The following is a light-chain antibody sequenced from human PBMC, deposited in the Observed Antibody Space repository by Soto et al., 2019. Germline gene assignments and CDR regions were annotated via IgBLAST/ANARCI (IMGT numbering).Light chain of an antibody. J-gene: IGKJ1*01. CDR2: GAS. CDR1: QSLLHRNGYNY. Sequence: DILMTQSPLSLPVTPGESASISCRSTQSLLHRNGYNYLAWYQQKPGQAPRLLIYGASSRATGIPDRFSGSGSGTEFTLTISSLQPDDFATYYCQHYNSYSEAFGQGTKVDIK. CDR3: QHYNSYSEA. V-gene: IGKV3-20*01.